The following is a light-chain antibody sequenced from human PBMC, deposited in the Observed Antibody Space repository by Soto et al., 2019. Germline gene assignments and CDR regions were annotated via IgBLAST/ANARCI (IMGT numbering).Light chain of an antibody. CDR1: SSNIGAGYD. J-gene: IGLJ3*02. CDR2: GNS. V-gene: IGLV1-40*01. Sequence: QSVLTQPPSVSGAPGQRVTISCTGSSSNIGAGYDVHWYQQLPGTAPKLLIYGNSNRPSGVPDRFSGSKSGTSASLAITGIQDEDEADYYCQYYDSSLSGWVFGGGTKLTVL. CDR3: QYYDSSLSGWV.